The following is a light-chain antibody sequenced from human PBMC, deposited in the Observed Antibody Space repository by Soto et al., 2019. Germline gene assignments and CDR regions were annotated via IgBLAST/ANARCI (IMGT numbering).Light chain of an antibody. CDR2: RNN. J-gene: IGLJ3*02. CDR1: SSNIGSNY. V-gene: IGLV1-47*01. CDR3: AAWDDSLSGVL. Sequence: QSVLTQSPSASGAPGQRVTISCSGSSSNIGSNYVYCYQQLPGTAPKLLIYRNNQRRSGVPDRFSGSKSGTSVSLAISGLRSEDEADYYCAAWDDSLSGVLFGGGTQRTVL.